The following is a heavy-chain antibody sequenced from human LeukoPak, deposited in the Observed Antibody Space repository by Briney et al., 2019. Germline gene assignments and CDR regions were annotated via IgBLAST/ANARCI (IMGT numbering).Heavy chain of an antibody. V-gene: IGHV3-30*02. J-gene: IGHJ4*02. CDR2: IRHDGTEK. Sequence: GGSLRLLCVASGSTFSTYGMPWARQAPGKGQKWMTFIRHDGTEKHYADSVKGRFTITRDNSRNTLYLQVNSLGPDDTAVYYCARLMVGQAGVGATHFDYWGQGTLVSVSS. CDR3: ARLMVGQAGVGATHFDY. D-gene: IGHD1-26*01. CDR1: GSTFSTYG.